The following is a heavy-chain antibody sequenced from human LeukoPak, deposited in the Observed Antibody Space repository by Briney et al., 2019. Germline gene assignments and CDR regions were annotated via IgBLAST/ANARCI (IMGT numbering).Heavy chain of an antibody. Sequence: SGGSLRLSCAASGFTFSSYSMSWVRQAPGKGLEWVANIKQDGSEKYYVDSVKGRFTISRDNAKNSLYRQMNSLRAEDTAVYYCAREGYSRDFDYWGQGTLVTVSS. J-gene: IGHJ4*02. D-gene: IGHD6-13*01. CDR3: AREGYSRDFDY. V-gene: IGHV3-7*01. CDR2: IKQDGSEK. CDR1: GFTFSSYS.